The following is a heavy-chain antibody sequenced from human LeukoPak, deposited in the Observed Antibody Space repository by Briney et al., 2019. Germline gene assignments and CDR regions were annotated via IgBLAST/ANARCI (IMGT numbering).Heavy chain of an antibody. D-gene: IGHD3-10*01. CDR1: GGSISSYY. V-gene: IGHV4-4*07. CDR2: IYTSGST. J-gene: IGHJ5*02. Sequence: SETLSLTCTVSGGSISSYYWSWIRQPAGKGLEWIGRIYTSGSTNYNPSLKSRVTMSVDTSKNQFSLKLSSVTAADTAVYYCARDRILYYYGSGSYYGGRWFDPWGQGTLVTVSS. CDR3: ARDRILYYYGSGSYYGGRWFDP.